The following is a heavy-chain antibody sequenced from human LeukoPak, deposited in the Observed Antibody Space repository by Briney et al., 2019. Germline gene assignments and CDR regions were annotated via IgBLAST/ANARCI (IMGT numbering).Heavy chain of an antibody. CDR1: GFTFSSYS. CDR3: ASARYCSSTSCSPGIDY. CDR2: ISSSSSYI. V-gene: IGHV3-21*01. Sequence: GGSLRLSCAASGFTFSSYSMNWVRQAPGKGLEWVSSISSSSSYICYADSVKGRFTISRDNAKNSLYLQMNSLRAEDTAVYYCASARYCSSTSCSPGIDYWGQGTLVTVSS. D-gene: IGHD2-2*01. J-gene: IGHJ4*02.